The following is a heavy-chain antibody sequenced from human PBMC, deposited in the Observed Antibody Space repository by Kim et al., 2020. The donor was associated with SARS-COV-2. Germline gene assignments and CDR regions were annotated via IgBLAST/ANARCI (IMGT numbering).Heavy chain of an antibody. D-gene: IGHD3-10*01. CDR1: GFTFSSYE. Sequence: GGSLRLSCAASGFTFSSYEMNWVRQAPGKGLEWVSYISSSGSTIYYADSVKGRFTISRDNAKNSLYLQMNSLRAEDTAVYYCALLGGSGTYNWFDPWGQGTLVTVSS. V-gene: IGHV3-48*03. J-gene: IGHJ5*02. CDR2: ISSSGSTI. CDR3: ALLGGSGTYNWFDP.